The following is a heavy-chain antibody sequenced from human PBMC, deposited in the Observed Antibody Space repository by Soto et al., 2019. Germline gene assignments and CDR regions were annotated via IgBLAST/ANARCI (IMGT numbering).Heavy chain of an antibody. D-gene: IGHD4-4*01. J-gene: IGHJ5*02. CDR1: GYSFTSYW. V-gene: IGHV5-51*01. CDR2: IYPGDSDT. Sequence: GESLKISCKGSGYSFTSYWIGWVRQMPGKGLEWMGIIYPGDSDTRYSPSFQGQVTISADKSISTAYLQWSSLKASDTAMYYCARGAIWSSDYSFLPWWFDPWGQGTLVTVSS. CDR3: ARGAIWSSDYSFLPWWFDP.